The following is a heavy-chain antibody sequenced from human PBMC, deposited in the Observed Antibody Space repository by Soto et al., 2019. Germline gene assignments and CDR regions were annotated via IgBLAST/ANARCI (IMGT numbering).Heavy chain of an antibody. J-gene: IGHJ4*02. V-gene: IGHV1-18*01. D-gene: IGHD4-4*01. CDR3: ARHRTPVTTAPHDY. Sequence: ASVKVSCKASGYTFTSYGISWVRQAPGQGLGWMGWISAYNGNTNYAQRLQGRVTMTTDTSTSTAYMELRSLRPNATAVYYCARHRTPVTTAPHDYWGQRTPVPVSS. CDR2: ISAYNGNT. CDR1: GYTFTSYG.